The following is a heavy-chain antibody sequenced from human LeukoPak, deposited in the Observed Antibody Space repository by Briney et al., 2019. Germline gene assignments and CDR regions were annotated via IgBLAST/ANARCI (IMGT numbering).Heavy chain of an antibody. CDR1: GYTFTVYY. Sequence: ASVKVSCKASGYTFTVYYMHWVRQAPGQGREWMGWINPNRGGTNYAQRFQGRVTRTRDTSIGTAYMELSSLRSDDTAVYYCARGGGSSSWSAYFDYWGQGTLVTVSS. D-gene: IGHD6-13*01. CDR2: INPNRGGT. CDR3: ARGGGSSSWSAYFDY. V-gene: IGHV1-2*02. J-gene: IGHJ4*02.